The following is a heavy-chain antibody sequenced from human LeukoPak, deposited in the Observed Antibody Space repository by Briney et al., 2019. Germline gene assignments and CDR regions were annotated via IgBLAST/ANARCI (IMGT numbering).Heavy chain of an antibody. CDR1: GGSISSGGYY. CDR3: ARGRRTAQTKNNWFDP. Sequence: SGTLSLTCTVSGGSISSGGYYWSWIRQHPGKGLEWIGYIYYSGSTNYNPSLKSRVTISVDTSKNQFSLKLSSVTAADTAVYYCARGRRTAQTKNNWFDPWGQGTLVTVST. CDR2: IYYSGST. V-gene: IGHV4-31*03. J-gene: IGHJ5*02. D-gene: IGHD2-8*01.